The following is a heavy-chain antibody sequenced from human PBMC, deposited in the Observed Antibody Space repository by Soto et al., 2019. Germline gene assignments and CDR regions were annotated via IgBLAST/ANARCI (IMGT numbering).Heavy chain of an antibody. CDR1: GYTFTSYG. CDR2: ISAHNGNT. Sequence: QVHLVQSGAEVKKPGASVKVSCKGSGYTFTSYGITWVRLAPGQGLEWMGWISAHNGNTDYAQKLQGRVTVTRDTSTSTAYMELRSLRSDASAVYYCARGRYGDYSGQGALVTVSS. D-gene: IGHD1-1*01. CDR3: ARGRYGDY. V-gene: IGHV1-18*01. J-gene: IGHJ4*02.